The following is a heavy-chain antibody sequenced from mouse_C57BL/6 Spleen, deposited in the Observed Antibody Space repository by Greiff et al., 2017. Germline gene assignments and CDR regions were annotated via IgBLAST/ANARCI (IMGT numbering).Heavy chain of an antibody. V-gene: IGHV1-50*01. D-gene: IGHD1-1*01. J-gene: IGHJ3*01. CDR1: GYTFTSYW. Sequence: VQLQQPGAELVKPGASVKLSCKASGYTFTSYWMQWVKQRPGQGLEWIGEIDPSDSYTNYNQKFKGKATLTVDTSSSTAYMQLSSLTSEDSAVYYCARGGSSYGFAYWGQGTLVTVSA. CDR2: IDPSDSYT. CDR3: ARGGSSYGFAY.